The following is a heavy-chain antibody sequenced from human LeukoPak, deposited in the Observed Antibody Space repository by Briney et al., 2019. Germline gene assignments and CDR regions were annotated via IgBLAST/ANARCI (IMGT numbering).Heavy chain of an antibody. Sequence: NPSETLSLTCTVSGGSTSSYYWSWIRQPPGKGLEWIGNIYYSGSTNYNPSLKSRVTISVDTSKNQFSLKLSSVTAADTAVYYCTRGSIAYYCMDVWGKGTTVTISS. CDR3: TRGSIAYYCMDV. D-gene: IGHD3-22*01. J-gene: IGHJ6*03. V-gene: IGHV4-59*01. CDR2: IYYSGST. CDR1: GGSTSSYY.